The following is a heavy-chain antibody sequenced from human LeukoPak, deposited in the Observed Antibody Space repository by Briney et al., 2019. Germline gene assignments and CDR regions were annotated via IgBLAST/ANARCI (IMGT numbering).Heavy chain of an antibody. Sequence: TGGSLRLSCAASGFTFSSYWISWVRQAPGNGLEWVANINQVGREKYYVDSVKGRFTISRDNAKNSLYLQMDSLRVEDTAVYYCVTGTNRVSGYWGQGTLVTVSS. CDR1: GFTFSSYW. J-gene: IGHJ4*02. CDR3: VTGTNRVSGY. D-gene: IGHD2-8*01. CDR2: INQVGREK. V-gene: IGHV3-7*01.